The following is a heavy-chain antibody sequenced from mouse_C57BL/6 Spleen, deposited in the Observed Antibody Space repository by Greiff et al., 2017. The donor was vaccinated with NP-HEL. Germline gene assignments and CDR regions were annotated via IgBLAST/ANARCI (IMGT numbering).Heavy chain of an antibody. CDR3: TRSSLYGNYFDY. CDR2: IDPETGGT. CDR1: GYTFTDYE. Sequence: VQLQQSGAELVRPGASVTLSCKASGYTFTDYEMHWVKQTPVHGLEWIGAIDPETGGTAYNQKFKGKAILTADKSSSTAYMELRSLTSEDSAVYYCTRSSLYGNYFDYWGQGTTLTVSS. V-gene: IGHV1-15*01. D-gene: IGHD2-1*01. J-gene: IGHJ2*01.